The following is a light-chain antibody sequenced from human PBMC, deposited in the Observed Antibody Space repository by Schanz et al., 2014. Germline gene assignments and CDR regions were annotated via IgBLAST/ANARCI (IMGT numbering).Light chain of an antibody. CDR3: QQYGSSPLT. CDR2: GAS. V-gene: IGKV3-20*01. Sequence: EIVMTQSPATLSVSPGERATLSCRASQSISSYLAWYQQKPGQAPRLLIYGASNRATGIPTRFSGSGSGTEFTLTISRLEPEDFAVYYCQQYGSSPLTFGQGTKVEIK. J-gene: IGKJ1*01. CDR1: QSISSY.